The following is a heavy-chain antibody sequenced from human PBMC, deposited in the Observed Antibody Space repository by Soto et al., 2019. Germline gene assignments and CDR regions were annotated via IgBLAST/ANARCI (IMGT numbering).Heavy chain of an antibody. D-gene: IGHD6-19*01. CDR3: ARGSIGGPPPLDY. CDR2: IYYSGST. J-gene: IGHJ4*02. V-gene: IGHV4-59*01. Sequence: QVQLQESGPGLVKPSETLSLTCTVSGGPISSYYWSWFRQSPARGLEWMGYIYYSGSTNYNPSLKTRVTISVDTSKYKFSLELSSVTAADTAVYSCARGSIGGPPPLDYGGQGTLVTVSS. CDR1: GGPISSYY.